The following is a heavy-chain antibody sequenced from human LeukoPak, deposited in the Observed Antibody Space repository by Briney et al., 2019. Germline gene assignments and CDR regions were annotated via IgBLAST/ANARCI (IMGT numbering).Heavy chain of an antibody. CDR3: ARKGLWFGELDY. J-gene: IGHJ4*02. Sequence: GASVKVSCKASGYTFNSYYMHWVRQAPGQGLEWMGIINPSGGSTSYAQKFQGRVTMTRDTSTSTVYMELSSLRSEDTAVYYCARKGLWFGELDYWGQGTLVTVSS. CDR1: GYTFNSYY. CDR2: INPSGGST. V-gene: IGHV1-46*02. D-gene: IGHD3-10*01.